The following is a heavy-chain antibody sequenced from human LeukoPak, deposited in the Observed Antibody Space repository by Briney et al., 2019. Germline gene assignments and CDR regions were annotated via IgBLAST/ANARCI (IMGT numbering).Heavy chain of an antibody. Sequence: PGGSLRLSCAASGFTVSNNYMTWVRQAAGKGLEWVSIIYGDGATHYADSVKGRFSISRDNSKNTLDLQMHSLRVEDTAVYYCAKGGAPSSRCAPWWFDPWGQGTLVTVSS. J-gene: IGHJ5*02. V-gene: IGHV3-66*01. CDR2: IYGDGAT. D-gene: IGHD6-19*01. CDR3: AKGGAPSSRCAPWWFDP. CDR1: GFTVSNNY.